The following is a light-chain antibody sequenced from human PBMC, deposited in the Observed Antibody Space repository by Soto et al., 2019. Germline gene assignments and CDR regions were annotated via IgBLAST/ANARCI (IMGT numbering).Light chain of an antibody. Sequence: QSALTQPASVSGSPGQSITISCTGTSSDVGSSNLVSWYQQHPGKAPKVMIFEGSQRPSRVSHRFSGSKSGNTASLTISGLQAEDEADYYCCSFASSRTYVFGTGTKLTVL. V-gene: IGLV2-23*01. CDR2: EGS. CDR1: SSDVGSSNL. J-gene: IGLJ1*01. CDR3: CSFASSRTYV.